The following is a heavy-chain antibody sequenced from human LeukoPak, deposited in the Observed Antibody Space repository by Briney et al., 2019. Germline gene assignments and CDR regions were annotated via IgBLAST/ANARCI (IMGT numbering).Heavy chain of an antibody. Sequence: PGGSLRLSCAASGVTFSSYGMHWVGQAPGKGLEEGAVISYDGSNKYYADSLKGRFTISRDNSKNTMYLQINSLRAEATAVYYCENGEYHDVFDYWGQGTLVTVSS. CDR1: GVTFSSYG. CDR2: ISYDGSNK. D-gene: IGHD3-10*01. CDR3: ENGEYHDVFDY. J-gene: IGHJ4*02. V-gene: IGHV3-30*18.